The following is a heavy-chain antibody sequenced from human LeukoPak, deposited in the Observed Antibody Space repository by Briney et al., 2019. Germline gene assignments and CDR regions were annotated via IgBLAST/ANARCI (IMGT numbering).Heavy chain of an antibody. CDR2: ISSSSSTI. CDR3: ARERIVGATLGDY. J-gene: IGHJ4*02. Sequence: GGSLRLSCAASGFTFSSYAMSWVRQAPGKGLEWVSYISSSSSTIYYADSVKGRFTISRDNAKNSLYLQMNSLRDEDTAVYYCARERIVGATLGDYWGQGTLVTVSS. D-gene: IGHD1-26*01. V-gene: IGHV3-48*02. CDR1: GFTFSSYA.